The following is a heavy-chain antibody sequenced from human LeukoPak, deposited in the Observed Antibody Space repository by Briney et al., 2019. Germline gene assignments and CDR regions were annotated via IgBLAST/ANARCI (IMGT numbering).Heavy chain of an antibody. CDR2: ISSSSSYI. Sequence: GGSLRLSCAASGFTFSSYSMNWVRQAPGKGLEWVSSISSSSSYIYYADSVKGRFTISRDNSKNTLYLQMNSLRAEDTAVYYCAKDPTYYYDSSGSGYFDYWGQGTLVTVSS. CDR3: AKDPTYYYDSSGSGYFDY. V-gene: IGHV3-21*04. D-gene: IGHD3-22*01. J-gene: IGHJ4*02. CDR1: GFTFSSYS.